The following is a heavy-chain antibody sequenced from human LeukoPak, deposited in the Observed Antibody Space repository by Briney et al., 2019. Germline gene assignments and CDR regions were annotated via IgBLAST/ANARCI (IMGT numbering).Heavy chain of an antibody. CDR1: GFTFSAYT. D-gene: IGHD6-13*01. V-gene: IGHV3-21*01. Sequence: NPGGSLRLSCAASGFTFSAYTMNWVRQAPGKGLEWVSSIGRSGNYIYHADSVKGRFTISRDNAKNSLYLQMSSLRAEDTAVYYCARQAGPYYMDVWGKGTTVTVSS. CDR2: IGRSGNYI. J-gene: IGHJ6*03. CDR3: ARQAGPYYMDV.